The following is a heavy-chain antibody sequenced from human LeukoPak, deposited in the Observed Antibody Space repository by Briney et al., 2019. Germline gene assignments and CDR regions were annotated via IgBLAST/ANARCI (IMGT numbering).Heavy chain of an antibody. CDR1: GGSISSYY. CDR2: IYYSGST. V-gene: IGHV4-59*01. CDR3: ARAPRKNYMDV. D-gene: IGHD1-14*01. J-gene: IGHJ6*03. Sequence: SETLSLTCTVSGGSISSYYWSWIRQPPGKGLEWIGYIYYSGSTNYNPSLKSRVTISVDTSKNQFSLKLSSVTAADTAVYYCARAPRKNYMDVWGKGTTVTVSS.